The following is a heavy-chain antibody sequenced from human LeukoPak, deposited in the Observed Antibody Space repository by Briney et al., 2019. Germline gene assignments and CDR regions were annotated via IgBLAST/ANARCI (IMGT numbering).Heavy chain of an antibody. CDR1: GFIFSDYG. CDR3: AELGITMIGGV. Sequence: PGRSLRLSCVGSGFIFSDYGMHWVRQAPGKGLEWVANIKHDGSEKYYVDSVKGRFTISRDNAKNSLYLQMNSLRAEDTAVYYCAELGITMIGGVWGKGTTVTISS. V-gene: IGHV3-7*01. D-gene: IGHD3-10*02. CDR2: IKHDGSEK. J-gene: IGHJ6*04.